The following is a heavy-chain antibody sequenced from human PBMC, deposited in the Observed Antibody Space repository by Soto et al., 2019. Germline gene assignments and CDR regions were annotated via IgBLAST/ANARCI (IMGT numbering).Heavy chain of an antibody. Sequence: LSLTCAASGFTFSDHYMDWVRQAPGKGLEWVGRTRNKANSYTTEYAASVKGRFTISRDDSKNSLYLQMNSLKTEDTAVYYCARGLFSYPFDYWGQGTLVTVSS. CDR3: ARGLFSYPFDY. CDR1: GFTFSDHY. CDR2: TRNKANSYTT. D-gene: IGHD3-22*01. J-gene: IGHJ4*02. V-gene: IGHV3-72*01.